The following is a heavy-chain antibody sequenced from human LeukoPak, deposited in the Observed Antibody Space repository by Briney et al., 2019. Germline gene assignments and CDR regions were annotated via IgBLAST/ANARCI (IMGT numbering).Heavy chain of an antibody. CDR3: AREIVSAVAGNFDY. D-gene: IGHD6-19*01. Sequence: GGSLRLSCAASGFTFSSYEMNWVRQAPGKGLEWVSYISSSGSARTYADSVQGRFTISRDNAKKSLYLEMNSLRAANTAVYYCAREIVSAVAGNFDYWGQGTLVTVSS. CDR2: ISSSGSAR. J-gene: IGHJ4*02. V-gene: IGHV3-48*03. CDR1: GFTFSSYE.